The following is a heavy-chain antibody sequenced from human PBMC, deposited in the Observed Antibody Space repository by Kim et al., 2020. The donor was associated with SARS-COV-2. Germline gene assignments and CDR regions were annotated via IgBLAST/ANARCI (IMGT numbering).Heavy chain of an antibody. V-gene: IGHV3-33*05. D-gene: IGHD3-22*01. CDR2: ISYDGSNK. CDR3: ARVFSGYYQGYFDY. CDR1: GFTFSSYG. J-gene: IGHJ4*02. Sequence: GGSLRLSCAASGFTFSSYGMHWVRQAPGKGLEWVAVISYDGSNKYYADSVKGRFTISRDNSKNTLYLQMNSLRAEDTAVYYCARVFSGYYQGYFDYWGQGTLVTVSS.